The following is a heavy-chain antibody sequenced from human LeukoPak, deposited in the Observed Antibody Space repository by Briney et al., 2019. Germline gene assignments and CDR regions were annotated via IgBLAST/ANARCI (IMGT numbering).Heavy chain of an antibody. Sequence: GGSLRLSCAASGFTFDDYGMSWVRQAPGKGLEWVSGINWNGGSTGYADSVKGRFTISRDNSKNTLYLQMNSLRAEDTAVYYCAKGPRELQYYFDYWGQGTLVTVSS. J-gene: IGHJ4*02. D-gene: IGHD1-26*01. V-gene: IGHV3-20*04. CDR2: INWNGGST. CDR1: GFTFDDYG. CDR3: AKGPRELQYYFDY.